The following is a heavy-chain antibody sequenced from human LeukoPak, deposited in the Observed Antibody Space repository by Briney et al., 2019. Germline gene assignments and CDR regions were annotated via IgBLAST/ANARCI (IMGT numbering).Heavy chain of an antibody. V-gene: IGHV1-2*02. D-gene: IGHD4-17*01. CDR1: GYTFTDYY. J-gene: IGHJ4*02. Sequence: ASVKVSCEASGYTFTDYYTHWVRQAPGQGLEWLGWINPNSGGTNYAQKFQGRVTMTRDTSISTVYMEVSGLRSDDTAVYYCARILYGDHFDYWGQGTLVTVSS. CDR3: ARILYGDHFDY. CDR2: INPNSGGT.